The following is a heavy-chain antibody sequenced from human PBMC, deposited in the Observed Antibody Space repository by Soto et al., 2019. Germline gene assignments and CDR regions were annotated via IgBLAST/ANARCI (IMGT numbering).Heavy chain of an antibody. CDR3: ARDVEYGSGYYYFDY. J-gene: IGHJ4*02. CDR1: GYTYTSYY. V-gene: IGHV1-46*03. D-gene: IGHD3-10*01. Sequence: ASVKVSCKASGYTYTSYYMHWVRQAPGQGLEWMGIINPSGGSTSYAQKFQGRVTMTRDTSTSTVYMELSSLRSEDTAVYYCARDVEYGSGYYYFDYWGQGTLVTVSS. CDR2: INPSGGST.